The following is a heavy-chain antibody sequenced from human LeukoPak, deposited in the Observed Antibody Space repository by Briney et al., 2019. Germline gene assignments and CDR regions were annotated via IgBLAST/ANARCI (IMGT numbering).Heavy chain of an antibody. D-gene: IGHD2-2*01. Sequence: PGGSLRLSCAASGFTVSSNYMSWVRQAPGKGLEWVSVIYSGGSTYYADSVKGRFTISRDNAKDTLYLQMNILTAEDTAVYYCARGFVILPAALGFWGQGTLVTVSS. J-gene: IGHJ4*02. CDR3: ARGFVILPAALGF. CDR2: IYSGGST. V-gene: IGHV3-66*01. CDR1: GFTVSSNY.